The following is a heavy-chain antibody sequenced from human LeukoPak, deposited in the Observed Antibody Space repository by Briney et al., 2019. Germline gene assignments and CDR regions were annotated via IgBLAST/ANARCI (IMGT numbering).Heavy chain of an antibody. V-gene: IGHV3-23*01. CDR3: ARDLGSYGYY. Sequence: AGGSLRLSCAASGFTFSSYAMSWVRQAPGKGLEWVSAISGSGGSTYYADSVKGRFTISRDNAKNTLYLQMNSLRAEDTAVCYCARDLGSYGYYWGQGTLVTVSS. D-gene: IGHD5-18*01. CDR1: GFTFSSYA. CDR2: ISGSGGST. J-gene: IGHJ4*02.